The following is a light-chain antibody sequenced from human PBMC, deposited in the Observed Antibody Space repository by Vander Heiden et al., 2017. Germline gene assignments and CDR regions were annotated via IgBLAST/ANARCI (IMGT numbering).Light chain of an antibody. CDR2: AAS. J-gene: IGKJ5*01. CDR1: QGISNY. CDR3: QRDNTAVIT. V-gene: IGKV1-27*01. Sequence: DIQMTQSPSSLSASVGDRVTITCRASQGISNYLAWYQQKPGKVPKLLIYAASTFQSGVPSRFSGTGSGTDFTLSIISLQPEDVATYYCQRDNTAVITFGPGTRLEIK.